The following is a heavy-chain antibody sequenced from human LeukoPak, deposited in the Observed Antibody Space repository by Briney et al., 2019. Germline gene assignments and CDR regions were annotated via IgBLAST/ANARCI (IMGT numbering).Heavy chain of an antibody. D-gene: IGHD1-14*01. J-gene: IGHJ3*02. Sequence: PSETLSLTCTVSGDSISNYYWSWIRQPPGKGLEWIGFIYYSGSTNYNPSLRSRVTISVDTSKNQFSLKLSSVTAADTAVYYCARHWGDSPNHSDDLYAFDIWGQGTMVTVSS. CDR2: IYYSGST. V-gene: IGHV4-59*08. CDR3: ARHWGDSPNHSDDLYAFDI. CDR1: GDSISNYY.